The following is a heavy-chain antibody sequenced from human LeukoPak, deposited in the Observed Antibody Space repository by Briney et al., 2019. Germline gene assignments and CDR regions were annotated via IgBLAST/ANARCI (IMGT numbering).Heavy chain of an antibody. CDR2: IYYSGST. J-gene: IGHJ4*02. D-gene: IGHD3-16*01. CDR1: GGSIGSGAYY. CDR3: ARHGGGGYYDYVWGTPGWFDFDY. Sequence: PSETLSLTCTVSGGSIGSGAYYWSWIRQPPGKGLEWIGYIYYSGSTNYNPSLKSRVTISVDTSKNQFSLKLSSVTAADTAVYYCARHGGGGYYDYVWGTPGWFDFDYWGQGTLVTVSS. V-gene: IGHV4-61*08.